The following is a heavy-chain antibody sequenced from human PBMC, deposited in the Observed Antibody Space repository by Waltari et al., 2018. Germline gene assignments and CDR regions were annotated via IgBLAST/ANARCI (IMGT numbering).Heavy chain of an antibody. J-gene: IGHJ5*02. Sequence: QVQLQESGPGLVKPSETLSLTCTVSGYSISSGYYWGWIRQPPGKGLEWIGSIYHSGSTYYNPSLKSRVTRSVDTSKNQFSLKLSSVTAADTAVYYCARDRGTTTFGNWFDPWGQGTLVTVSS. V-gene: IGHV4-38-2*02. CDR2: IYHSGST. CDR3: ARDRGTTTFGNWFDP. D-gene: IGHD1-26*01. CDR1: GYSISSGYY.